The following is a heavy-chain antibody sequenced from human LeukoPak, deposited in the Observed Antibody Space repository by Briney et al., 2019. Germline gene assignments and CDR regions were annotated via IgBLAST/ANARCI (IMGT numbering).Heavy chain of an antibody. CDR3: AKRPVVATFDY. Sequence: NPSETLSLTCTVSGGSIINSNYYWGWIRQPPGKGLEWIGNIYYSGTTYYNPSLKSRVTISLDMSKNQFSLRLTSVTTADTAVYYCAKRPVVATFDYWGQGTLVTVSS. J-gene: IGHJ4*02. CDR1: GGSIINSNYY. V-gene: IGHV4-39*07. D-gene: IGHD2-15*01. CDR2: IYYSGTT.